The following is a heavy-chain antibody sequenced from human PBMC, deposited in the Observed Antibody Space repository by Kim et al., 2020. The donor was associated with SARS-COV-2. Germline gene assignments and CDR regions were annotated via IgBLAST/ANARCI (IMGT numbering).Heavy chain of an antibody. J-gene: IGHJ4*02. V-gene: IGHV3-7*04. CDR3: ARDRYGSGSVDY. Sequence: YYVYSVKGRFPISRYNAKTSLYLQRNSLRAEETAVYYCARDRYGSGSVDYWGQGTLVTVSS. D-gene: IGHD3-10*01.